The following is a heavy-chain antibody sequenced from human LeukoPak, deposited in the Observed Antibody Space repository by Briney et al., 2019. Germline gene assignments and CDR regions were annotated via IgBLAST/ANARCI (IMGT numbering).Heavy chain of an antibody. CDR2: INHSGST. J-gene: IGHJ6*02. D-gene: IGHD6-13*01. V-gene: IGHV4-34*01. Sequence: SETLSLTCAVYGGSFSGYYWSWIRQPPGKGLEWIGEINHSGSTNYNPSLKSRVTISVDTSKNQFSLKLSSVTAADTAVYYCARFGPRGVSSSRHTYGMDVWGQGTTVTVSS. CDR3: ARFGPRGVSSSRHTYGMDV. CDR1: GGSFSGYY.